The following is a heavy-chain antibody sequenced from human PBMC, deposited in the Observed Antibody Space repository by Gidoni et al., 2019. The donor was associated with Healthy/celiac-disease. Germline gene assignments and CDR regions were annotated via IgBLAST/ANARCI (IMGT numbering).Heavy chain of an antibody. CDR1: GFSLSPSGVG. CDR2: IYWDDDK. CDR3: AHTELRVLEWLGRAFDI. D-gene: IGHD3-3*01. J-gene: IGHJ3*02. Sequence: TLKESGPTLVTPTQTLPLTCTLSGFSLSPSGVGVGWIRQPPGKALEWLALIYWDDDKRYSPSRKSRLTNTKDTSKDQVVLTMTNMDNVDTATYDCAHTELRVLEWLGRAFDIWGQGKMVTVSS. V-gene: IGHV2-5*02.